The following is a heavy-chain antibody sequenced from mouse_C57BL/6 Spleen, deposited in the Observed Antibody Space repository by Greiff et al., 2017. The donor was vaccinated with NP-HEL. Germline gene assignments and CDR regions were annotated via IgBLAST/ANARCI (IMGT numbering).Heavy chain of an antibody. CDR2: INPSTGGT. CDR3: ERRGTTVRGFDY. J-gene: IGHJ2*01. CDR1: GYSFTGYY. D-gene: IGHD1-1*01. V-gene: IGHV1-42*01. Sequence: EVQLQQSGPELVKPGASVKISCKASGYSFTGYYMNWVKQSPEKSLEWIGEINPSTGGTTYNQKFKAKATLTVDKSSSTAYMQLKSLTSEDSAVYFCERRGTTVRGFDYWGQGTTLTVSS.